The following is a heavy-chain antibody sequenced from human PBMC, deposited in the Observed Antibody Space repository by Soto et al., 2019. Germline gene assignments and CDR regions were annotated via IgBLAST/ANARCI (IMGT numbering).Heavy chain of an antibody. V-gene: IGHV4-59*01. CDR1: GGSISGYY. CDR2: IYYSGTH. CDR3: ARVQMATLYFDY. Sequence: QVQLQESGPGLVKPSETLSLTCTVSGGSISGYYWSWVRQPPGKGLEWIGYIYYSGTHNYNPSLKSRLTISLDTSKNQFSLELNSVTAADTAVYYCARVQMATLYFDYWGQGTLVTVSS. D-gene: IGHD5-12*01. J-gene: IGHJ4*02.